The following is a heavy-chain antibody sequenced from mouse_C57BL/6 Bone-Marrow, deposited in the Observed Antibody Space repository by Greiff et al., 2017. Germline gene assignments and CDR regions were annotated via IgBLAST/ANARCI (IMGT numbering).Heavy chain of an antibody. CDR3: AIMGFYYYGSSLSYAMDY. J-gene: IGHJ4*01. D-gene: IGHD1-1*01. Sequence: QVQLQQPGAELVKPGASVKVSCKASGYTFTSYWMHWVKQRPGQGLEWIGRIHPSDSDTNYNQKFKGKATLTVDKSSSTAYMQLSSLTSEDSAVYYCAIMGFYYYGSSLSYAMDYWGQGTSVTVSS. V-gene: IGHV1-74*01. CDR2: IHPSDSDT. CDR1: GYTFTSYW.